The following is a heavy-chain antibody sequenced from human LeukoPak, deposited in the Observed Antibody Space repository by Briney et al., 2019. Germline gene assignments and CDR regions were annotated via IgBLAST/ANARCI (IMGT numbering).Heavy chain of an antibody. J-gene: IGHJ4*02. Sequence: GGSLGLSCAASGFTFSSYGMHWVRQAPGKGLEWVAFIRYDGSNKYYADSVKGRFTISRDNSKNTLYLQMNSLRAEDTAVYYCAKDLGPSRGYSYGPLDYWGQGTLVTVSS. CDR2: IRYDGSNK. CDR1: GFTFSSYG. V-gene: IGHV3-30*02. D-gene: IGHD5-18*01. CDR3: AKDLGPSRGYSYGPLDY.